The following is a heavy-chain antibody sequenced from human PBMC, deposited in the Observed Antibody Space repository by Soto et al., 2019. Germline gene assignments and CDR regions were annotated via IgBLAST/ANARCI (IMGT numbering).Heavy chain of an antibody. D-gene: IGHD1-26*01. CDR1: GYTFTSYD. CDR3: ARSPSGSRHQGGWFDP. CDR2: MNPISGNT. Sequence: QVQLVQSGAEVQKPGASVKVSCKASGYTFTSYDINCVRQAPGQGLEWMGWMNPISGNTGYAQKFQGRVTMTRNTAIRTAYMELSSLTSDDTVVYSCARSPSGSRHQGGWFDPWGQGTLVTVSS. V-gene: IGHV1-8*01. J-gene: IGHJ5*02.